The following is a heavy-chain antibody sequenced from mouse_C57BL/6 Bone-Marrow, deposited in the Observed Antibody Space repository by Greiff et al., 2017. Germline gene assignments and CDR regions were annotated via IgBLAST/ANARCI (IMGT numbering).Heavy chain of an antibody. CDR1: GYTFTDYE. V-gene: IGHV1-15*01. CDR3: KRSGSNYVDWYFDV. J-gene: IGHJ1*03. D-gene: IGHD2-5*01. CDR2: IDPETGGT. Sequence: QVQLKESGAELVRPGASVTLSCKASGYTFTDYEMHWVKQTPVHGLEWIGAIDPETGGTAYNQKFKGKAILTADKSSSTAYMELRSLTSEDSAVYYCKRSGSNYVDWYFDVWGTGTTVTVSS.